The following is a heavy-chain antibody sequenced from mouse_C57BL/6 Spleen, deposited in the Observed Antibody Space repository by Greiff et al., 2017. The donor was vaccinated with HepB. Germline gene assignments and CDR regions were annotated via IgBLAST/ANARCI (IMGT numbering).Heavy chain of an antibody. CDR2: IDPETGGT. J-gene: IGHJ4*01. Sequence: QVHVKQSGAELVRPGASVTLSCKASGYTFTDYEMHWVKQTPVHGLEWIGAIDPETGGTAYNQKFKGKAILTADKSSSTAYMELRSLTSEDSAVYYCTRHSGLRRYAMDYWGQGTSVTVSS. CDR3: TRHSGLRRYAMDY. V-gene: IGHV1-15*01. D-gene: IGHD2-2*01. CDR1: GYTFTDYE.